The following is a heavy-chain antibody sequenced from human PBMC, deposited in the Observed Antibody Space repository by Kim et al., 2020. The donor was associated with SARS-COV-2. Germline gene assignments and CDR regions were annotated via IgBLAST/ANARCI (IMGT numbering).Heavy chain of an antibody. CDR2: IYTGGST. J-gene: IGHJ4*02. D-gene: IGHD5-12*01. V-gene: IGHV3-53*01. CDR3: ARDGGYDRQFDY. Sequence: GSLRLSCAASGFTVSSNHMSWVRQAPGKGLEWVSVIYTGGSTYYADSVKGRFAISRDNSKNTVFLQMNSLRAEDTAVYFCARDGGYDRQFDYWGQGTLVTVSS. CDR1: GFTVSSNH.